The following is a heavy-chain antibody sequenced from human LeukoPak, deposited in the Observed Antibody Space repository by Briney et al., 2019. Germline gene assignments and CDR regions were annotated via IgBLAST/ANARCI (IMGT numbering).Heavy chain of an antibody. V-gene: IGHV3-21*01. D-gene: IGHD3-10*01. Sequence: GGSLRLSCAASGFTFSDYNMNWGRQAPGKGVEWVSSIISGSSYIYYADSVKGRFTISRDNTKYSLYLQMNSLRAEDTAAYYCVIGSGLFDYWGQGTLVTVSS. CDR1: GFTFSDYN. J-gene: IGHJ4*02. CDR3: VIGSGLFDY. CDR2: IISGSSYI.